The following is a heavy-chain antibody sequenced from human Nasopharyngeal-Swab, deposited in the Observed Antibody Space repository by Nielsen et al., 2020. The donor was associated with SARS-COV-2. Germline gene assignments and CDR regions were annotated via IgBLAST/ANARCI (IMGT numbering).Heavy chain of an antibody. V-gene: IGHV3-7*01. CDR2: IKQAGSEK. CDR3: AARYSSSWWDAFDI. Sequence: GESLKISWAASGFTFSSYLMSWVRPAPGKGLEWVANIKQAGSEKYYVDSVKGRFTISRDNAKNSLYLQMNSLRAEDTAVYYCAARYSSSWWDAFDIWGQGTMVTVSS. CDR1: GFTFSSYL. D-gene: IGHD6-13*01. J-gene: IGHJ3*02.